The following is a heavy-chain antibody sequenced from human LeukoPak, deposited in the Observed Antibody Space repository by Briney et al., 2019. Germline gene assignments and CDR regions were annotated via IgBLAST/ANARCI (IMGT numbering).Heavy chain of an antibody. CDR3: ARDDIVVVPAAIRGTYWFDP. CDR2: IYTSGST. Sequence: PSETLSLTCTVSGGSISSYYWSWIRQPAGKGLEWIGCIYTSGSTNYNPSLKSRVTMSVDTSKNQFSLKLSSVTAADTAVYYCARDDIVVVPAAIRGTYWFDPWGQGTLVTVSS. CDR1: GGSISSYY. J-gene: IGHJ5*02. V-gene: IGHV4-4*07. D-gene: IGHD2-2*02.